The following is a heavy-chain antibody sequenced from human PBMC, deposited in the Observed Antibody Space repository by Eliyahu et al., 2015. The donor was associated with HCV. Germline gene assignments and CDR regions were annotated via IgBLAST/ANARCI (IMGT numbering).Heavy chain of an antibody. CDR1: GFTFXSXS. D-gene: IGHD2-2*01. CDR2: ISSSSSYI. CDR3: ASDIVVVPAAMLGLGALSN. V-gene: IGHV3-21*01. J-gene: IGHJ4*02. Sequence: EVQLVESGGGLVKPGGSLRLSCAASGFTFXSXSMNWVRQAPGKGLEWVSSISSSSSYIYYADSVKGRFTISRDNAKNSLYLQMNSLRAEDTAVYYCASDIVVVPAAMLGLGALSNWGQGTLVTVSS.